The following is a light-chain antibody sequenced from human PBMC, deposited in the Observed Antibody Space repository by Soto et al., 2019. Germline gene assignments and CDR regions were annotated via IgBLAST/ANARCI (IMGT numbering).Light chain of an antibody. CDR2: DVS. CDR1: SSDVGGYNY. Sequence: QSALTQPASVSGSPGQSITICCTGTSSDVGGYNYVSWYQQHPGKAPKLMIYDVSNRPSGVSNRFSGSKSGNTASLTISGLQAEDEADYYCSSYTSSGTLVVFGGGTKVTVL. CDR3: SSYTSSGTLVV. V-gene: IGLV2-14*01. J-gene: IGLJ3*02.